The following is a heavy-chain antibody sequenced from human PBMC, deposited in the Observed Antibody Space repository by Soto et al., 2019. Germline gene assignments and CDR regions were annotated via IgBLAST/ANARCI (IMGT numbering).Heavy chain of an antibody. CDR2: IFYSGST. CDR3: ARGGSGDIVVVAAIDY. Sequence: QVQLQESGPGLVKPSQTLSLTCSVSGGSISSGDYYWSWVRQHPGKGLEWIGYIFYSGSTYYNPSLKRRVTISVDTSKNQLSLKLSSVTAADTAVYYCARGGSGDIVVVAAIDYWGQGTLVTVSS. CDR1: GGSISSGDYY. V-gene: IGHV4-31*03. J-gene: IGHJ4*02. D-gene: IGHD2-15*01.